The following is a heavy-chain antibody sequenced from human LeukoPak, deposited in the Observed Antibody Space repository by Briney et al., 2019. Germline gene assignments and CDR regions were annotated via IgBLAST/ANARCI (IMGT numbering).Heavy chain of an antibody. V-gene: IGHV3-9*03. CDR2: ISWNSGSI. Sequence: GGSLRLSCAASGFTFDDYVMSWVRQAPGKGLEWVSGISWNSGSIGYADSVKGRFTISRDNAKNSLYLQMNSLRAEDMALYYCAKDRKYDFWSGAMDVWGKGTTVTVSS. D-gene: IGHD3-3*01. CDR3: AKDRKYDFWSGAMDV. CDR1: GFTFDDYV. J-gene: IGHJ6*03.